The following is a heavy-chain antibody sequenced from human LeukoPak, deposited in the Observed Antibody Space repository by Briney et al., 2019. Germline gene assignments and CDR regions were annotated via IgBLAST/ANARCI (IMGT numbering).Heavy chain of an antibody. V-gene: IGHV4-59*11. CDR3: AREDDYGDSRGFDY. Sequence: SETLSLTCTVSGGSISSHYWSWIRQPPGKGLEWIGYIYYSGSTNYNPSLKSRVTISVDTSKNQFSLKLSSVTAADTAVYYCAREDDYGDSRGFDYWGQGTLVTVSS. D-gene: IGHD4-17*01. CDR2: IYYSGST. CDR1: GGSISSHY. J-gene: IGHJ4*02.